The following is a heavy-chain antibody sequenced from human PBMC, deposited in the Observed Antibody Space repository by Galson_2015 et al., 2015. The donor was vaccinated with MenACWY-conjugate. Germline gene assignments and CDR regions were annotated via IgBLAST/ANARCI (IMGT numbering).Heavy chain of an antibody. CDR3: ARGGDYGILTGRYYYYMDV. Sequence: SVKVSCKASGYTFTSYDINWVRQATGQGLEWMGWMNPNSGNTGYAQKFRGRVTMTRNTSISTAYMELSSLRSEDTAVYYCARGGDYGILTGRYYYYMDVWGKGTTVTVSS. D-gene: IGHD3-9*01. CDR1: GYTFTSYD. V-gene: IGHV1-8*01. J-gene: IGHJ6*03. CDR2: MNPNSGNT.